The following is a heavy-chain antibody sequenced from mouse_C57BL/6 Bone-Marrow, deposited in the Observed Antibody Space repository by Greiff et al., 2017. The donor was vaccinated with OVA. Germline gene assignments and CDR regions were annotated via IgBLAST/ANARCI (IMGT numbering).Heavy chain of an antibody. CDR2: ISSGGSYT. Sequence: EVKLMESGGDLVKPGGSLKLSCAASGFTFSSYGMSWVRQTPDKRLEWVATISSGGSYTYYPDSVKGRFTISRDNAKNTLYLQMSSLKSEDTAMYYCARHKGITTAWYFDVWGTGTTVTVSS. CDR1: GFTFSSYG. D-gene: IGHD1-2*01. J-gene: IGHJ1*03. CDR3: ARHKGITTAWYFDV. V-gene: IGHV5-6*01.